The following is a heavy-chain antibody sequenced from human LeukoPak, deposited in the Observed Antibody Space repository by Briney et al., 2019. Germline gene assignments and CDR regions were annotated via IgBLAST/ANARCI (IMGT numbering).Heavy chain of an antibody. CDR3: AKDLPLGYWPRTPLVLNYIDP. V-gene: IGHV3-23*01. Sequence: GGSLRLSCAASGFTFSSFAMTWVRQAPGKGLEWVSLISASGGSTYYADSMQGRFTVSRDNSKNTLYLQIDSLRAEDTAVYYCAKDLPLGYWPRTPLVLNYIDPWGQGTLVTVST. CDR2: ISASGGST. D-gene: IGHD2-15*01. CDR1: GFTFSSFA. J-gene: IGHJ5*02.